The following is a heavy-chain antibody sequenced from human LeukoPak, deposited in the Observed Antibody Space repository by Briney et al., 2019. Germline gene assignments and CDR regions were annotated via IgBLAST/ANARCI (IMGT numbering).Heavy chain of an antibody. CDR3: AKVRKNDYVWGSYRVFDY. J-gene: IGHJ4*02. Sequence: GGSLRLSCAASGFTFSSYAMPWVRQAPGKGLEWVAVISYDGSNKYYADSVKGRFTISRDNSKNTLYLQMNSLRAENTAVYYCAKVRKNDYVWGSYRVFDYWGQGTLVTVSS. CDR2: ISYDGSNK. V-gene: IGHV3-30-3*01. CDR1: GFTFSSYA. D-gene: IGHD3-16*02.